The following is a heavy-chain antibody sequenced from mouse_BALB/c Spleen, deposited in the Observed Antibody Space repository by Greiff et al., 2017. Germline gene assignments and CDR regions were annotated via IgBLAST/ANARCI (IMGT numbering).Heavy chain of an antibody. CDR2: IDPSDSET. CDR1: GYSFTSYW. Sequence: QVQLQQSGPQLVRPGASVKISCKASGYSFTSYWMHWVKQRPGQGLEWIGMIDPSDSETRLNQKFKDKATLTVDKSSSTAYMQLSSPTSEDSAVYYCARAVTTAPDYAMDYWGQGTSVTVSS. V-gene: IGHV1S126*01. D-gene: IGHD1-2*01. J-gene: IGHJ4*01. CDR3: ARAVTTAPDYAMDY.